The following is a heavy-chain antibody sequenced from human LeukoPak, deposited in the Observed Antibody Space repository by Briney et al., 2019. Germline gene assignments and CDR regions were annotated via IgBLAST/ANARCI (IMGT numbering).Heavy chain of an antibody. J-gene: IGHJ4*02. V-gene: IGHV4-59*08. CDR3: ARHLRYYYGSGSPGIFDY. CDR2: IYYSGST. CDR1: GGSISSYY. Sequence: SETLSLTCTVSGGSISSYYWSWIRQPPGKGLEWIGYIYYSGSTNYNPSLKSRVTISVDTSKNQFSLKLSSVTAADTAVYYCARHLRYYYGSGSPGIFDYWGQGTLVTVSS. D-gene: IGHD3-10*01.